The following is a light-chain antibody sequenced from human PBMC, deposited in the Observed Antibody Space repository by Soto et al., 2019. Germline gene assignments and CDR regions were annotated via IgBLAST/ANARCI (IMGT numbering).Light chain of an antibody. J-gene: IGKJ2*01. CDR1: QGISSY. Sequence: IQLTQSPSSLSASVGDRVTITCRASQGISSYLAWYQQKPGKAPKLLIYAASTLQSGVPSRFSGSGYGTDFNLTISSLQPEDFATYYCQQLNSYPYTFGQGTKLEIK. CDR3: QQLNSYPYT. CDR2: AAS. V-gene: IGKV1-9*01.